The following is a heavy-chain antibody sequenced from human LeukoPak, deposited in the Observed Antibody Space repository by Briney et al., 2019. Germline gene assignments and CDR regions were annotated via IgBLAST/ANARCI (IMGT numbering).Heavy chain of an antibody. V-gene: IGHV3-30-3*01. Sequence: GGSLRLSCAASGFTFSSYAMHWVRQAPGKGLEWVAVISYDGSNKYYADSVKGRFTISRDNSKNTLYLQMNSLRAEDTAVYYCAKDSQIIAAAGTEAFDYWGQGTLVTVSS. J-gene: IGHJ4*02. CDR3: AKDSQIIAAAGTEAFDY. D-gene: IGHD6-13*01. CDR2: ISYDGSNK. CDR1: GFTFSSYA.